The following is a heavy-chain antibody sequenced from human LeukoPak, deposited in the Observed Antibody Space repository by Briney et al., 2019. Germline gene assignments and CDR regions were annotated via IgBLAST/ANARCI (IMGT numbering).Heavy chain of an antibody. Sequence: GGSLRLSCAASGFTFSTSWMSWVRQAPGKGLEWVANIRKDGSDIHYVDSVKGRFTISRDNAKNTLYLQMNSLRVEDTAVYYCARSYNLNFDYWGQGILVTVSS. CDR1: GFTFSTSW. V-gene: IGHV3-7*01. CDR3: ARSYNLNFDY. J-gene: IGHJ4*02. CDR2: IRKDGSDI. D-gene: IGHD3-10*01.